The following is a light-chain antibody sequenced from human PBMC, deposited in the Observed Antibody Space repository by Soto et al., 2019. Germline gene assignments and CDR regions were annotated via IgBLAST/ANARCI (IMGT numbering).Light chain of an antibody. CDR3: PAWNASQSGVV. CDR2: RNN. CDR1: SSNIGSNY. J-gene: IGLJ3*02. Sequence: QSVLTQPPSASGTPGQRVTISCSGSSSNIGSNYVYWYQQLPGTAPKLLIYRNNQRPSGVPDRFSDSKSGTSASLAISGLRSEDEANYYCPAWNASQSGVVFGGGTKLTVL. V-gene: IGLV1-47*01.